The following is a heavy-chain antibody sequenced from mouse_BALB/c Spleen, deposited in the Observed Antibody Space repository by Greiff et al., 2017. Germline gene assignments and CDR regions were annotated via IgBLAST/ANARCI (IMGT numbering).Heavy chain of an antibody. J-gene: IGHJ1*01. CDR3: ASSIYYFGSSFWYFDV. Sequence: VQGVESGGGLVKPGGSLKLSCAASGFAFSSYDMSWVRQTPEKRLEWVAYISSGGGSTYYPDTVKGRFTISRDNAKNTLYLQMSSLKSEDTAMYYCASSIYYFGSSFWYFDVWGAGTTVTVSS. CDR2: ISSGGGST. D-gene: IGHD1-1*01. V-gene: IGHV5-12-1*01. CDR1: GFAFSSYD.